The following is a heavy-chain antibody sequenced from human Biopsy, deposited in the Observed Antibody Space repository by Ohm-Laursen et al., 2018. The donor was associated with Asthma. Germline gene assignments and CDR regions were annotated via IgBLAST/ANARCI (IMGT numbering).Heavy chain of an antibody. CDR3: AKEVFPGWELRRGPDS. CDR1: GFSFSNYG. V-gene: IGHV3-30*18. J-gene: IGHJ4*02. D-gene: IGHD1-26*01. CDR2: ISFDGTNR. Sequence: SLRLSCAASGFSFSNYGMHWVRQAPGKGLDWVAVISFDGTNRNYTDSVKGRFTISRDNSRNTLHLEMNSLRAEGTAVYFCAKEVFPGWELRRGPDSWGQGTLVTVSS.